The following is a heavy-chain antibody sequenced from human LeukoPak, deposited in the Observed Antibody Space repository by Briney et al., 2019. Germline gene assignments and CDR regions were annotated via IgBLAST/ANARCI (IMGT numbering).Heavy chain of an antibody. CDR1: GFTVNNNY. J-gene: IGHJ4*02. CDR3: ARGSKWFGELIRRGEYYFDY. D-gene: IGHD3-10*01. V-gene: IGHV3-30*03. Sequence: GGSLRLSCAASGFTVNNNYMSWVRQAPGKGLEWVAVISYDGSKKYYADSVKGRLTISRDNSKNTLYLQMNSLRAEDTAVYYCARGSKWFGELIRRGEYYFDYWGQGTLVTVSS. CDR2: ISYDGSKK.